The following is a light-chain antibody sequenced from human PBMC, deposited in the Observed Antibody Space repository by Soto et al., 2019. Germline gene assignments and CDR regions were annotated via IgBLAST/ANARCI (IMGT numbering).Light chain of an antibody. CDR1: SSDVGGYNY. J-gene: IGLJ1*01. CDR2: EVS. CDR3: SSYTGSSTPYV. V-gene: IGLV2-14*01. Sequence: QPVLTQPASVSGSPGQSIPISCTGTSSDVGGYNYVSWYQQHPGKAPKLMIYEVSNRPSGVSNRFSGSKSGNTASLTISGLQAEDEADYYCSSYTGSSTPYVFGTGTKVTVL.